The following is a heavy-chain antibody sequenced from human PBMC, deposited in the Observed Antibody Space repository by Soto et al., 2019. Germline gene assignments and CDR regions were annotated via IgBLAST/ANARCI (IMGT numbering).Heavy chain of an antibody. CDR1: GFTFSNAW. D-gene: IGHD6-19*01. J-gene: IGHJ5*02. CDR2: IKSKTDGGTT. CDR3: AKDQWLAVPNWFDP. V-gene: IGHV3-15*07. Sequence: PGGSLRLSCAASGFTFSNAWINWVRQAPGKGLEWVGRIKSKTDGGTTDFAAPVKGRFAISRDDSKNMVYLQMNSLRAEDTAVYYCAKDQWLAVPNWFDPWGQGTLVTVSS.